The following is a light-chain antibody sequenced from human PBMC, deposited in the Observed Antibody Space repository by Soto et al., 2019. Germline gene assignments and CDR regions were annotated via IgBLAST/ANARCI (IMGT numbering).Light chain of an antibody. CDR2: EVT. J-gene: IGLJ1*01. Sequence: QSALTQPASVSGSPGQSITISCTGTNSDVGSYDLVSWYQQHPGKAPKLMIYEVTKRPSGVSNRFSGSKSGNTASLTISGLEADEEADYCCCSYAGSSPFVFGTGTKLTVL. CDR1: NSDVGSYDL. V-gene: IGLV2-23*02. CDR3: CSYAGSSPFV.